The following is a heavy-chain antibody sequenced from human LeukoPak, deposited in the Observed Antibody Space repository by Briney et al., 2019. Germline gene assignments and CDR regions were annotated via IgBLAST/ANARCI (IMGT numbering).Heavy chain of an antibody. V-gene: IGHV3-30*18. CDR3: AKGYFDWLLYNWFDP. D-gene: IGHD3-9*01. CDR1: GFTFSSYG. J-gene: IGHJ5*02. CDR2: ISYDGSNK. Sequence: GGSLRLSCAASGFTFSSYGMHGVRQAPGKGLEWVAVISYDGSNKYYADSVKGRFTISRDNSKNTLYLQMNSLRAEDTAVYYCAKGYFDWLLYNWFDPWGQGTLVTVSS.